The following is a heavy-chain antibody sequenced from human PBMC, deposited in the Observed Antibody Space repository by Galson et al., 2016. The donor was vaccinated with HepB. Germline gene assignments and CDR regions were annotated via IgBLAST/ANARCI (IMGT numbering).Heavy chain of an antibody. CDR3: ARGGRWLPFDY. CDR1: GYTFGSYG. Sequence: SVKVSCKASGYTFGSYGISWVRLAPGLGLEWMGWISVYNGDTKFAQKFHDRVTMTRDTSTDTAYMELTGLTPDDTAVYYCARGGRWLPFDYWGQGSLVTVSS. J-gene: IGHJ4*02. V-gene: IGHV1-18*04. D-gene: IGHD6-19*01. CDR2: ISVYNGDT.